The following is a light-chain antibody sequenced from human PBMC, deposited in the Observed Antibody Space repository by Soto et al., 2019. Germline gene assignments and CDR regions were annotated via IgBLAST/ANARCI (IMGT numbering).Light chain of an antibody. CDR1: QRIVSH. Sequence: DIQMTQSPSSLSASVGDRVTITCRASQRIVSHLNWYQQKPGKAPKLLIYAASSLESGVPSRFSGSGSGTYFTLTISSVQHEDFATYECQHSYSTPRTFGQGTKLEIK. V-gene: IGKV1-39*01. CDR3: QHSYSTPRT. CDR2: AAS. J-gene: IGKJ2*01.